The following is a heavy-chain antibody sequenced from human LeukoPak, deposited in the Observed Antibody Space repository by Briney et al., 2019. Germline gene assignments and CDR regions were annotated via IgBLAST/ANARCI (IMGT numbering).Heavy chain of an antibody. V-gene: IGHV1-18*01. CDR1: GYTFTSYS. Sequence: ASVTVSCKASGYTFTSYSISWVRQAPGQGLEWIGWISASNGNTNYAQKFQGRVTMTIDSSTRTVNMELRSLRSDDTAFYFCARDSGWELQQYYFDYWGQGTLVTVSS. D-gene: IGHD2-15*01. CDR3: ARDSGWELQQYYFDY. CDR2: ISASNGNT. J-gene: IGHJ4*02.